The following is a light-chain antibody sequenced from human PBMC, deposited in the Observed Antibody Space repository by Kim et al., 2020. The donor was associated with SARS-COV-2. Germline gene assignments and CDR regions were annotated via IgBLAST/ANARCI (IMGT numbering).Light chain of an antibody. CDR2: NDN. CDR3: ATWDVSLNGWV. V-gene: IGLV1-44*01. J-gene: IGLJ3*02. Sequence: GQRVTIPCSGSSSNVGRHFVNWYQKRPGTAPKVFIYNDNQRPSGVPARFSGSRSGTSASLAISGLQSEDEADYYCATWDVSLNGWVFGGGTKLTVL. CDR1: SSNVGRHF.